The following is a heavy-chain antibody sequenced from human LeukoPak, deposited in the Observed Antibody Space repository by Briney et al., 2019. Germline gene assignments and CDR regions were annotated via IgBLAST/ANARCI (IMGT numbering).Heavy chain of an antibody. J-gene: IGHJ4*02. CDR2: INHSGST. CDR3: ARGRVRYFDWLLSRYYFDY. D-gene: IGHD3-9*01. Sequence: SETLSLTCAVYGGSFSGYYWSRIRQPPGKGLEWIGEINHSGSTNYNPSLKSRVTISVDTSKNQFSLKLSSVTAADTAVYYCARGRVRYFDWLLSRYYFDYWGQGTLVTVSS. V-gene: IGHV4-34*01. CDR1: GGSFSGYY.